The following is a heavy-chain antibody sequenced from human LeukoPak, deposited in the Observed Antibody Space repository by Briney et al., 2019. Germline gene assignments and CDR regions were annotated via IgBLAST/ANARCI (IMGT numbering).Heavy chain of an antibody. J-gene: IGHJ4*02. V-gene: IGHV1-18*01. CDR2: ISPYNSAYNDNT. CDR1: GYTFINYG. CDR3: AREYGSGSYTGIDY. Sequence: ASVKVSCKASGYTFINYGITWVRQAPGQWLEWMGWISPYNSAYNDNTHYAQKLQGRVTMTSDTSTNTGYMELRSLRSDDTAVYYCAREYGSGSYTGIDYWGQGTLVTVSS. D-gene: IGHD3-10*01.